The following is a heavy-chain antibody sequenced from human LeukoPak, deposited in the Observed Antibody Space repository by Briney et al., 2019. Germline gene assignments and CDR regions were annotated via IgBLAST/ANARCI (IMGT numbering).Heavy chain of an antibody. CDR2: ISSGGTYE. V-gene: IGHV3-30*01. J-gene: IGHJ4*02. D-gene: IGHD3-10*01. CDR3: ARDSTYYYDSGSSGPHYFDN. Sequence: GGSLTLSCAVSGFTFSNYAMHWVRQAPGKGLEWVSLISSGGTYEYYADSVKGRFTISRDNSKNTLYLQLNSLGAEDTAVYYCARDSTYYYDSGSSGPHYFDNWGQGTMVTVSS. CDR1: GFTFSNYA.